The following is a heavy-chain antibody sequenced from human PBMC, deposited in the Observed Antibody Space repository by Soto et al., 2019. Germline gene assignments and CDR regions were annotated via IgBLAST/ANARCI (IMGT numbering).Heavy chain of an antibody. J-gene: IGHJ4*02. CDR3: ARMVGAKPFDY. CDR1: VGSISSYY. D-gene: IGHD1-26*01. Sequence: SETLSLTCTVSVGSISSYYWSWIRQPPGKGLEWIGYIYYSGSTNYNPSLKSRVTISVDTSKNQFSLKLSSVTAADTAVYYCARMVGAKPFDYWGQGTLVTVSS. CDR2: IYYSGST. V-gene: IGHV4-59*08.